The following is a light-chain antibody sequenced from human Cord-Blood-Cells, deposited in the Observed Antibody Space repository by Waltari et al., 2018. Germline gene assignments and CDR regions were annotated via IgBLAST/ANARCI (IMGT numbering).Light chain of an antibody. Sequence: QSALTQPASVSGSPGQSITISCTGTSSDVGGYNYVSWYQQHPGKAPKLMIYDVSNRPSGVSHLFVGSKFGNTVSLTISGLQAGEEADYYSSSYTSSSTHVFGTGTKVTVL. CDR1: SSDVGGYNY. J-gene: IGLJ1*01. CDR3: SSYTSSSTHV. V-gene: IGLV2-14*01. CDR2: DVS.